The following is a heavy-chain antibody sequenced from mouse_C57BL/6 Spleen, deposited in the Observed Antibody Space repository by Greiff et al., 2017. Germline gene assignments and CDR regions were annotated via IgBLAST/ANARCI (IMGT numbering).Heavy chain of an antibody. CDR2: ISYDGSN. CDR3: ASGPYYPYFDY. CDR1: GYSITSGYY. V-gene: IGHV3-6*01. J-gene: IGHJ2*01. Sequence: EVKLMESGPGLVKPSQSLSLTCSVTGYSITSGYYWNWIRQFPGNKLEWMGYISYDGSNNYNPSLKNRISITRDTSKNQFFLKLNSVTTEDTATYYCASGPYYPYFDYWGQGTTLTVSS. D-gene: IGHD2-10*01.